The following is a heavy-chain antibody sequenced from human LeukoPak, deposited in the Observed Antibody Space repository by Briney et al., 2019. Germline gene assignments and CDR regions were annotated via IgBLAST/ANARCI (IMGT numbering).Heavy chain of an antibody. J-gene: IGHJ4*03. CDR1: GGSFSRYY. CDR3: ARGATISETGYFDF. D-gene: IGHD5-24*01. Sequence: PSEALSLTCAVYGGSFSRYYWSWIRQSPGKGLEWIAEIDHRGDTNYNPSVKSRVTISVDTSKNQFSLKVRSLSAADTAVYYCARGATISETGYFDFWGQGTPVTVSS. CDR2: IDHRGDT. V-gene: IGHV4-34*01.